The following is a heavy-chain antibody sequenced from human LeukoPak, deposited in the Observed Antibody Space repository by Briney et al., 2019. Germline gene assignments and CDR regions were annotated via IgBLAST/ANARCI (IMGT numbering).Heavy chain of an antibody. CDR1: GFTFSNYW. CDR3: ARGEFHLPFDI. J-gene: IGHJ3*02. CDR2: IKQDGSEK. Sequence: GGSLRLSCAASGFTFSNYWMSWVRQAPGKGLEWVANIKQDGSEKYYVDSVKGRFTISRDNAKSSLYLQMDSLRAEDTAVYYCARGEFHLPFDIWGQGTVVTLSS. D-gene: IGHD3-10*01. V-gene: IGHV3-7*04.